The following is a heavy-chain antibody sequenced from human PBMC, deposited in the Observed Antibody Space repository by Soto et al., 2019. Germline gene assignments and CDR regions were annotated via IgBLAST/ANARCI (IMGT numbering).Heavy chain of an antibody. Sequence: QVQLVESGGGVVQPGRSLRLSCAASGFTFSSYGMHWVRQAPGKGLEWVAVIWYDGSNKYYADSVKGRFTISRDNSKNTLYMQMNSLRAEDTAVYYCAREISIAVAGGQDYWGQGTLVTVSS. CDR2: IWYDGSNK. J-gene: IGHJ4*02. D-gene: IGHD6-19*01. CDR1: GFTFSSYG. CDR3: AREISIAVAGGQDY. V-gene: IGHV3-33*01.